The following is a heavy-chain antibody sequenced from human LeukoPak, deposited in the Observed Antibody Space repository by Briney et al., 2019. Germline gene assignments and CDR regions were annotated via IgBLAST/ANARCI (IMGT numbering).Heavy chain of an antibody. CDR2: IYYSGST. Sequence: PSETLSLTCTVSGGSISSGGYYWSWIRQHPGKGLEWIGYIYYSGSTYYNPSPKGRVTISVDTSKNQFSLKLSSVTAADTAVYYCARDYEGVFDYWGQGTLVTVSS. J-gene: IGHJ4*02. D-gene: IGHD3-10*01. V-gene: IGHV4-31*03. CDR3: ARDYEGVFDY. CDR1: GGSISSGGYY.